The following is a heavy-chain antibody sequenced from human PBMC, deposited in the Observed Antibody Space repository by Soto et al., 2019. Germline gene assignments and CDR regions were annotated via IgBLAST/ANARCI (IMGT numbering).Heavy chain of an antibody. J-gene: IGHJ6*03. CDR3: ARVLAARPLYYYYYMDV. CDR1: GFTVSSNY. CDR2: IYSGGST. Sequence: GGSLRLSCAASGFTVSSNYMSWVRQAPGKGLEWVSVIYSGGSTYYADSVKGRLPISRHNSKNTLYLQMNSLRAEDTAVYYCARVLAARPLYYYYYMDVWGKGTTVTVSS. V-gene: IGHV3-53*04. D-gene: IGHD6-6*01.